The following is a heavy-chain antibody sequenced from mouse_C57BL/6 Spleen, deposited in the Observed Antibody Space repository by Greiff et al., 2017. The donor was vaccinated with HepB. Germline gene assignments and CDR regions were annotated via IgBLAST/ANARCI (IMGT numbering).Heavy chain of an antibody. CDR3: ERDGGYGANYYAMDY. Sequence: EVKLVESGPGLVKPSQSLSLTCSVSGYSITSGYYWNWIRQFPGNQLEWMGYISYDGSTNYNPYLKNRNSITRDTSKNPFFLKLKSVTTEDTATYDCERDGGYGANYYAMDYWGQGTSVTVSS. CDR1: GYSITSGYY. V-gene: IGHV3-6*01. CDR2: ISYDGST. D-gene: IGHD2-2*01. J-gene: IGHJ4*01.